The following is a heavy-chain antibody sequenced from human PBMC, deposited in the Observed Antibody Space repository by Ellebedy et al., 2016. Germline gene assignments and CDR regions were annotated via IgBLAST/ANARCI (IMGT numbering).Heavy chain of an antibody. J-gene: IGHJ5*02. D-gene: IGHD4-17*01. CDR1: GYTLTANY. V-gene: IGHV1-46*01. CDR3: VRGGSTMVTSPEFDP. CDR2: INPSGGGT. Sequence: ASVKVSCKASGYTLTANYMHWVRQAPGQGLEGMGLINPSGGGTAYAQNLQGRVTVTRDTSTSTVYMELSSLTSDDTAMYYCVRGGSTMVTSPEFDPWGQGTLVTVSS.